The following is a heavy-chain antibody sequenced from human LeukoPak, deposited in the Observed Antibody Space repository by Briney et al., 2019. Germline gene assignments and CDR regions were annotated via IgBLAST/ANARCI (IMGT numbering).Heavy chain of an antibody. CDR2: ISWNSGSI. V-gene: IGHV3-9*01. CDR3: AKAKYSTHYYFDY. J-gene: IGHJ4*02. Sequence: PGRSLRLSCAASGFTFDDYAMHWVRQAPGKGLEWVSGISWNSGSIGYADSVKGRFTISRDNAKNSLYLQMNSLRAEDTALYYCAKAKYSTHYYFDYWGQGTLVTVSS. D-gene: IGHD6-13*01. CDR1: GFTFDDYA.